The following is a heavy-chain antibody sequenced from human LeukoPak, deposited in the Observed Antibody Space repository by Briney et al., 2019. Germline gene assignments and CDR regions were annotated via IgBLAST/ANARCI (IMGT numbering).Heavy chain of an antibody. Sequence: GGSLRLSCAASGFTFSSYAMNWVRQAPGKGLEWFSVITGSGGFTQYADSVKGRFTISRDNSKNTVYLQMNSLRVEDTALYYCVRSLDYWGQGTLVTVSS. CDR3: VRSLDY. CDR1: GFTFSSYA. CDR2: ITGSGGFT. J-gene: IGHJ4*02. V-gene: IGHV3-23*01.